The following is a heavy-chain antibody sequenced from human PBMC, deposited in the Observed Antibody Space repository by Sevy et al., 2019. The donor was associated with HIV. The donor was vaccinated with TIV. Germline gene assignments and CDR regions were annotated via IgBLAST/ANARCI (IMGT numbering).Heavy chain of an antibody. D-gene: IGHD3-3*01. Sequence: GRSLRLSCAVSGFTFSRFGMHWVRQAPGKGLEWVAVISYDGNDKHYAESVKGRFTISRDNSKNTLHLEMNSLRAEDMAVYYCARDQQITIVGEITDYYFYYGMDVWGQGTTVTVSS. V-gene: IGHV3-30*04. CDR3: ARDQQITIVGEITDYYFYYGMDV. J-gene: IGHJ6*02. CDR2: ISYDGNDK. CDR1: GFTFSRFG.